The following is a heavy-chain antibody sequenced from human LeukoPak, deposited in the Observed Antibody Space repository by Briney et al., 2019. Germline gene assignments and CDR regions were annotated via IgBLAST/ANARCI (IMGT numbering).Heavy chain of an antibody. CDR1: GFIFSSYW. CDR3: ASPPVVFGVVETWGPKWLGFVY. J-gene: IGHJ4*02. Sequence: GGSLRLSCAASGFIFSSYWMNWVRQAPGKGLEWVANIKQDGSEKYYVDSVKGRFTISRDNAKNSLYLQMNSLRVEDTAVYYCASPPVVFGVVETWGPKWLGFVYWGQGTLVTVSS. V-gene: IGHV3-7*03. D-gene: IGHD3-3*01. CDR2: IKQDGSEK.